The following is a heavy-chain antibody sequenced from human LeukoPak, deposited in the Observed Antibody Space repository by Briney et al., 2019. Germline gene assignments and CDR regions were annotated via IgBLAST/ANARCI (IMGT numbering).Heavy chain of an antibody. Sequence: GGSLRLSCAASGFTFSSYAMSWVRQAPGKGLEWVSAISGSGGSTYYADSVKGRFTISRDNSKNTLYLQMNSLRAEDTAVYYCAKDRRIVGATTGLDYWGQGTLITVSS. D-gene: IGHD1-26*01. CDR3: AKDRRIVGATTGLDY. J-gene: IGHJ4*02. CDR1: GFTFSSYA. V-gene: IGHV3-23*01. CDR2: ISGSGGST.